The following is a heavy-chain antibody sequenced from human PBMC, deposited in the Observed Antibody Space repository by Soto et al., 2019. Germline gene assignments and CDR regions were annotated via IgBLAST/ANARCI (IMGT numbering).Heavy chain of an antibody. CDR3: ARDTSTPMARGNFDY. CDR1: GYTFTSYG. D-gene: IGHD3-10*01. Sequence: ASVKVSCKASGYTFTSYGISWVRQAPGQGLEWMGWISAYNGNTNYAQKLQGRVTMTTDTSTSTAYMELRSLRSDDTAVYYCARDTSTPMARGNFDYWGQGTLVTVSS. V-gene: IGHV1-18*01. J-gene: IGHJ4*02. CDR2: ISAYNGNT.